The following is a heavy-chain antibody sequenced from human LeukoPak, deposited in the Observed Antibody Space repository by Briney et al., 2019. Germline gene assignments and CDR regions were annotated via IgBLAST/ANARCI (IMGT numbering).Heavy chain of an antibody. CDR3: ARARYVNSFYAFDI. CDR1: GFTFSTYS. D-gene: IGHD3-9*01. V-gene: IGHV4-59*01. Sequence: GSLRLSCAASGFTFSTYSMNWIRLPPGKGLEWIGYLSKSGNTNYSPSLKSRVTIFGDTSKNQFFLKLSSVTAADTAVYYCARARYVNSFYAFDIWGQGTLVTVSS. CDR2: LSKSGNT. J-gene: IGHJ3*02.